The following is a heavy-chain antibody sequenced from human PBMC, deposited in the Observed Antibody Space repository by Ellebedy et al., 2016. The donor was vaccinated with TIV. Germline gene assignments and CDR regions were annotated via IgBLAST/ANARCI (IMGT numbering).Heavy chain of an antibody. J-gene: IGHJ4*02. D-gene: IGHD3-22*01. CDR2: ISSSSSTI. CDR3: AKDTHYYDSSLYFDY. V-gene: IGHV3-48*01. CDR1: GFTFSSYS. Sequence: GESLKISXAASGFTFSSYSMIWVRQAPGKGLEWVSYISSSSSTIYYADSVKGRFTISRDNSKNTLYLQMNSLRAEDTAVYYCAKDTHYYDSSLYFDYWGQGTLVTVSS.